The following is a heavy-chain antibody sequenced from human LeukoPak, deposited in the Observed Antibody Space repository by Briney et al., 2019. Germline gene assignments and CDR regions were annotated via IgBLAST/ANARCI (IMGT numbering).Heavy chain of an antibody. J-gene: IGHJ4*02. CDR2: ISSSGSTI. Sequence: PGGSLRLSCAASGFTFSSYEMNWVRQAPGKGLEWVSYISSSGSTIYYADSVKGRFTISRDNAKNSLYLQMNSLRAEDTAVYYCAKALEIAAAGTSGWGQGTLVTVSS. V-gene: IGHV3-48*03. CDR3: AKALEIAAAGTSG. CDR1: GFTFSSYE. D-gene: IGHD6-13*01.